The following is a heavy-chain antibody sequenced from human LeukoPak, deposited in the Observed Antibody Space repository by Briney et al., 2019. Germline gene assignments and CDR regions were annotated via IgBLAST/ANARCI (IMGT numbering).Heavy chain of an antibody. CDR1: GYTFTGYY. Sequence: EASVKVSCKASGYTFTGYYMHWVRQAPGQGLEWMGWINPNSGGTNYAQKFQGRVTMTRDTSISTAYMELSRLRSDDTAVYYCASLTYYYDSSGPEHAGYWGQGTLVTVSS. J-gene: IGHJ4*02. CDR3: ASLTYYYDSSGPEHAGY. CDR2: INPNSGGT. D-gene: IGHD3-22*01. V-gene: IGHV1-2*02.